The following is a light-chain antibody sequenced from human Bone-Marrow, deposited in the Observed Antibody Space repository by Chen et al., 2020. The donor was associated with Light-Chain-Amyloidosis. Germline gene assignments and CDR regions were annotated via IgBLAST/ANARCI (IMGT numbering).Light chain of an antibody. J-gene: IGLJ2*01. Sequence: SYELTQPPSVSVSPGQTARITCSGDDLPTKYAYWYQQKPGQAPVLVIHRDTERPSGISARFCGSSSGTTATLTISGVQAEDEADYHCQSADSSGTYEVIFGGGTKLTVL. CDR2: RDT. CDR3: QSADSSGTYEVI. CDR1: DLPTKY. V-gene: IGLV3-25*03.